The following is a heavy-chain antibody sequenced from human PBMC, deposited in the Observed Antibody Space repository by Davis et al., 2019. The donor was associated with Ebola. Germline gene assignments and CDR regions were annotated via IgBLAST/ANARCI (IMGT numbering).Heavy chain of an antibody. V-gene: IGHV3-73*01. CDR3: THSSGYNNADY. D-gene: IGHD3-22*01. Sequence: GESLKISCAASGFTFSSYAMSWVRQASGKGLEWVGRIRSKANSYATAYAASVKGRFTISRDDSKNTAYLQMNSLKTEDTAVYYCTHSSGYNNADYWGQGTLVTVSS. CDR2: IRSKANSYAT. CDR1: GFTFSSYA. J-gene: IGHJ4*02.